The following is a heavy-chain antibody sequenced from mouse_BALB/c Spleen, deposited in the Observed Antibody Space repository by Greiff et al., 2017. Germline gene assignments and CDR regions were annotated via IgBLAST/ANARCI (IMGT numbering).Heavy chain of an antibody. J-gene: IGHJ3*01. CDR2: INPYNGAT. Sequence: EVQLQQSGPELVKPGASVKISCKASGYSFTGYYMHWVKQSHVKSLEWIGRINPYNGATSYNQNFKDKASLTVDKSSSTAYMELHSLTSEDSAVYYCARVGITTGAWFAYWGQGTLVTVSA. D-gene: IGHD2-4*01. V-gene: IGHV1-31*01. CDR1: GYSFTGYY. CDR3: ARVGITTGAWFAY.